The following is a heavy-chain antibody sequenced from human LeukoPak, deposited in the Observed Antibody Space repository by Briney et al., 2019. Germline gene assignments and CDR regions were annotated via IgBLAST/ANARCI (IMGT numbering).Heavy chain of an antibody. CDR2: IIPIFGTA. CDR1: GGTFSSYA. J-gene: IGHJ5*02. V-gene: IGHV1-69*06. D-gene: IGHD3-10*01. Sequence: SVKVSCKASGGTFSSYAISWVRQAPGQGLEWMGGIIPIFGTANYAQKFQGRVTITADKSTSTAYMELSSLRSEDTAVYYCARDFRITMVRGVPNWFDPWGQGTLVTVSS. CDR3: ARDFRITMVRGVPNWFDP.